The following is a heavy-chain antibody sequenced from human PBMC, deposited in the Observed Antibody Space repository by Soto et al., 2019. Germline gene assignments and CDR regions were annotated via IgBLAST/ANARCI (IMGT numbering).Heavy chain of an antibody. V-gene: IGHV4-30-4*01. CDR1: GGSVSSGSYY. CDR2: IYYSGST. Sequence: TLSLTCTVSGGSVSSGSYYWSWVRQPPGKGLEWIGYIYYSGSTYFNPSLKSRVTISKDTSRNQFSLRLSSVTAADTAVYYCARAIVVTIGGMDVWGQGTTVTVSS. CDR3: ARAIVVTIGGMDV. J-gene: IGHJ6*02. D-gene: IGHD5-12*01.